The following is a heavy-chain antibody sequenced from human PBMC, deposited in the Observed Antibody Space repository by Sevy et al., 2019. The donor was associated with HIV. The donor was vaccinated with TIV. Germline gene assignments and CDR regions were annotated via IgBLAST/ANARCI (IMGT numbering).Heavy chain of an antibody. Sequence: ASVKVSCKASGYTFTSYGISWVRQAPGQGLEWMGWISAYNGNTNYAQKLQGRVTMTTDTSTSTAYMELRSLRSDDTAVYYCAREPRVWFGGRYGMDVWGQGTTVTVSS. CDR2: ISAYNGNT. D-gene: IGHD3-10*01. V-gene: IGHV1-18*01. CDR1: GYTFTSYG. CDR3: AREPRVWFGGRYGMDV. J-gene: IGHJ6*02.